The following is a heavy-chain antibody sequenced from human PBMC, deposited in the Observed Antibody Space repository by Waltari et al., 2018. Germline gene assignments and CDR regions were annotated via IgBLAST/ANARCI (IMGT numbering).Heavy chain of an antibody. J-gene: IGHJ4*02. D-gene: IGHD3-10*01. Sequence: EVQLVESGGGLVQPGGSLRLSCAASGFTFSSSWMHWVRQAPGKGLVWVSGINSEGSGTSYADAVKGRFTISRDNAKNTLYLQMNSLRAEDTAVYYCGRREGSVTMVRGIDYWGQGTLVTVSS. V-gene: IGHV3-74*01. CDR3: GRREGSVTMVRGIDY. CDR1: GFTFSSSW. CDR2: INSEGSGT.